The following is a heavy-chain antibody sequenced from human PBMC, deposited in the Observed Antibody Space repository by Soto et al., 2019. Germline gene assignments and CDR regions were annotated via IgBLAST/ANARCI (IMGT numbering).Heavy chain of an antibody. Sequence: SETLSLTCTVSGGSVSSGSYYWSWIRQPPGKGLEWIGYIYYSGSTNYNPSLKGRVTISVDTSKNQFSLKLSSVTAADTAVYYCVVTVVVAAALMTTVTTDFDYWGQGTLVTVSS. J-gene: IGHJ4*02. V-gene: IGHV4-61*01. CDR2: IYYSGST. CDR1: GGSVSSGSYY. D-gene: IGHD4-17*01. CDR3: VVTVVVAAALMTTVTTDFDY.